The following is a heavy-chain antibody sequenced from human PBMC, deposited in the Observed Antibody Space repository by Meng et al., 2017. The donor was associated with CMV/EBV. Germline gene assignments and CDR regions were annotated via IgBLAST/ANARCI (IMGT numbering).Heavy chain of an antibody. J-gene: IGHJ4*02. V-gene: IGHV3-73*01. CDR1: FGGSA. CDR2: IRSKANSYAT. D-gene: IGHD2-2*01. Sequence: FGGSAMHWVRQASGKGLEWVGRIRSKANSYATAYAASVKGRFTISRDDSKNTAYLQMNSLKTEDTAVYYCTRPPMRNCSSTSCSYNFWGQGTLVTVSS. CDR3: TRPPMRNCSSTSCSYNF.